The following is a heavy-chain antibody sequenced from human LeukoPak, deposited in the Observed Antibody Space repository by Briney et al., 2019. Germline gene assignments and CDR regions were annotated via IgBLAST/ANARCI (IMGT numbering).Heavy chain of an antibody. V-gene: IGHV3-30*18. CDR3: AKPYCRATRCYLYLYGMDV. CDR1: GFTFSNYG. Sequence: GGSLRLSCEASGFTFSNYGMHWVRQAPGEGLEWVAVISSDGTTKYYGDSVKGRFTVSRDSSKNTLYLDLNSLRAEDAAVYYCAKPYCRATRCYLYLYGMDVWGQGTTVIVSS. CDR2: ISSDGTTK. J-gene: IGHJ6*02. D-gene: IGHD2-2*01.